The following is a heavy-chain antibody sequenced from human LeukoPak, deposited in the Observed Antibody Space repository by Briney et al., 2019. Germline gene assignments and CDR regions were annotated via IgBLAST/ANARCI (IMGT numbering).Heavy chain of an antibody. CDR1: GYTFTSYG. CDR2: ISAYNDNT. J-gene: IGHJ3*02. CDR3: ARQNLRDSDAFDI. Sequence: ASVKVSCKASGYTFTSYGINWVRQAPGQGLEGMGCISAYNDNTNYAQKLQDRITMTTDTSTSTAYMELRSLRSDNAAVYYCARQNLRDSDAFDIWGQGTMVIVSS. D-gene: IGHD2/OR15-2a*01. V-gene: IGHV1-18*01.